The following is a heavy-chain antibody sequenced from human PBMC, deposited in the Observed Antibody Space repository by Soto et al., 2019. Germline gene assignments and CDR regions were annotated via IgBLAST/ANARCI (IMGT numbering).Heavy chain of an antibody. CDR2: IYYSGST. J-gene: IGHJ4*02. CDR3: AREPGV. CDR1: GGSISSGGYY. V-gene: IGHV4-31*03. Sequence: QVQLQESGPGLVKPSQTLSLTCTVSGGSISSGGYYWSWIRQHPGKGLAWIGYIYYSGSTYYNPSLQGRDTTSVDTSTSHLSLKLSSVTAADTAVYYWAREPGVWGQGTLVTVSS. D-gene: IGHD3-10*01.